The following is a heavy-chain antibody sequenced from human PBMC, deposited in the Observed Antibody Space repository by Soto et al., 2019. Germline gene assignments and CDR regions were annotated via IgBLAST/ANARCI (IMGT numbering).Heavy chain of an antibody. V-gene: IGHV3-30*18. J-gene: IGHJ6*02. CDR3: AKEKGSYYDFWRVRMDV. CDR1: GFTFSSYG. Sequence: GGSLRLSCAASGFTFSSYGMHWVRQAPGKGLEWVAVISYDGSNKYYADSVKGRFTISRDNSKNTLYLQMNSLRAEDTAVYYCAKEKGSYYDFWRVRMDVWGQGTTVTVSS. D-gene: IGHD3-3*01. CDR2: ISYDGSNK.